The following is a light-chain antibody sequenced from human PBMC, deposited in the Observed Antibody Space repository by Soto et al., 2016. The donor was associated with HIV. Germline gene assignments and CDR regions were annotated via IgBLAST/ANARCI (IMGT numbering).Light chain of an antibody. CDR2: QDS. CDR3: QAWDSSTAVV. Sequence: SYDLIQPPSVSVSPGQTASITCSGDKLTDKYVCWYQQRPGQSPVLVIYQDSMRPSGIPERFSGSISGNTATLTISGTQAMDEADYYCQAWDSSTAVVFGGGTKLTV. V-gene: IGLV3-1*01. J-gene: IGLJ2*01. CDR1: KLTDKY.